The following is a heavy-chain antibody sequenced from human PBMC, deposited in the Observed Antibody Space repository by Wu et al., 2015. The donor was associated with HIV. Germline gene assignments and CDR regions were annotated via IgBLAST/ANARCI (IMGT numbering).Heavy chain of an antibody. CDR2: MNPNSDYT. CDR1: GYTFTGHD. J-gene: IGHJ4*02. CDR3: ARDRTWDEDF. D-gene: IGHD1-14*01. Sequence: QIQLVQSGAEVKKPGASVKVSCEASGYTFTGHDVNWVRQTSEQGLEWMGWMNPNSDYTVYAQRFQGRLTITADESTTTVYMELSSLRSKDTAVYYCARDRTWDEDFWGQGTLVAVSS. V-gene: IGHV1-8*01.